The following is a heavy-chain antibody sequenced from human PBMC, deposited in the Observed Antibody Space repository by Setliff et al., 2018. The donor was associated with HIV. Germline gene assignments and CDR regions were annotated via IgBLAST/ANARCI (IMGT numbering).Heavy chain of an antibody. Sequence: SETLSLTCTVSGGSINNDIYFWAWIRQPPGKGLEYIGNIYYTGSTHHNPSLESRVATSVDTSKNQFSLRLTSVTAADTAVYYCIIAYSSGWLAPMGFDSWGQGTLVTVSS. V-gene: IGHV4-39*01. CDR2: IYYTGST. CDR3: IIAYSSGWLAPMGFDS. D-gene: IGHD6-19*01. CDR1: GGSINNDIYF. J-gene: IGHJ4*02.